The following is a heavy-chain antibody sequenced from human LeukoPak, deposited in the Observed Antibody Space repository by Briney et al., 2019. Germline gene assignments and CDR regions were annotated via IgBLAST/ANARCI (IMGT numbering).Heavy chain of an antibody. J-gene: IGHJ5*02. CDR1: GYTLSDYG. Sequence: GASAKVSCKSSGYTLSDYGFTWVRQAPGQGLEWMGWISGFNGKTNYAARVQDRLTLTTDTSTNTTTLDLRGLRPDDTAMYYCARVGSSGEFDLWGQGTLLTVSS. CDR2: ISGFNGKT. V-gene: IGHV1-18*01. D-gene: IGHD6-13*01. CDR3: ARVGSSGEFDL.